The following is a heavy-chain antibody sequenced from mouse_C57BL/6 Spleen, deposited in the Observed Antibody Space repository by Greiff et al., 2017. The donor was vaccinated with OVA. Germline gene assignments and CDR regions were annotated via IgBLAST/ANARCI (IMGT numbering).Heavy chain of an antibody. CDR1: GYTFTDYY. Sequence: VQLQQSGAELVRPGASVKLSCKASGYTFTDYYINWVKQRPGQGLEWIARIYPGSGNTYSNEKFKGKATLTAEKSSSTAYMQLSSLTTEDSAVYFGSRGGDGYPYYFDYWGQGTTLTGSS. V-gene: IGHV1-76*01. D-gene: IGHD2-3*01. J-gene: IGHJ2*01. CDR2: IYPGSGNT. CDR3: SRGGDGYPYYFDY.